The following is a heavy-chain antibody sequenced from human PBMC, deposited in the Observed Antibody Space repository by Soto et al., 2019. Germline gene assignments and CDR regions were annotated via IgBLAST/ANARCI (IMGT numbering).Heavy chain of an antibody. CDR3: AKYALLTGNGLDH. Sequence: SETLSLTCTVSGASITTDNYFWGWIRQPPGKGLEWIGTIYYKGTTYYNPSPKSRVTISVDTSKNQFSLKLNSVTAADTAVYYCAKYALLTGNGLDHWGQVTLVTVS. D-gene: IGHD3-9*01. CDR2: IYYKGTT. J-gene: IGHJ5*02. CDR1: GASITTDNYF. V-gene: IGHV4-39*01.